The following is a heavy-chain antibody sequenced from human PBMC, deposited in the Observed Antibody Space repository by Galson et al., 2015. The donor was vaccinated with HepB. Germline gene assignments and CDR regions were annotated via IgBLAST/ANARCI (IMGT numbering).Heavy chain of an antibody. CDR2: IWYDGSNK. CDR3: ARVYYDSSGYCCGYFDY. J-gene: IGHJ4*02. Sequence: SLRLSCAASGFTFTTYGIHWVRQAPGKGLEWVAVIWYDGSNKYYADSVKGRFTISRDNSKNTLYLQMNSLRPEDTAEYYCARVYYDSSGYCCGYFDYWGQGTQVTVSS. D-gene: IGHD3-22*01. V-gene: IGHV3-30*19. CDR1: GFTFTTYG.